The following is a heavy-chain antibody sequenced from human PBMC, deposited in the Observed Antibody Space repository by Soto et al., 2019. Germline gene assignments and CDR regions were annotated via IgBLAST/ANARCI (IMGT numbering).Heavy chain of an antibody. CDR3: AKGKSSGGGSYYFYFDY. J-gene: IGHJ4*02. Sequence: PGGSLRLSCAASGFTFSSYGMHWVRQAPGKGLEWVAVISYDGSNKYYADTVKGRFTISRDNSKNTLYLQMNSLRAEDTAVYHCAKGKSSGGGSYYFYFDYWGQGTLVTVSS. CDR2: ISYDGSNK. CDR1: GFTFSSYG. V-gene: IGHV3-30*18. D-gene: IGHD1-26*01.